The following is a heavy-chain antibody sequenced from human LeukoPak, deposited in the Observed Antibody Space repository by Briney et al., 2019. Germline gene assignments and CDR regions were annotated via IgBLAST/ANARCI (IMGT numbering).Heavy chain of an antibody. V-gene: IGHV3-9*01. J-gene: IGHJ6*03. CDR2: ISWNSGGI. CDR1: GFNLDEYA. CDR3: ARATMVRGVIRRNYYMDV. D-gene: IGHD3-10*01. Sequence: GGSLRLSCAASGFNLDEYAMHWVRQAPGKGLEWVSGISWNSGGIGYADSVKGRFTISRDNAKNSLYLQMNSLRAEDTAVYYCARATMVRGVIRRNYYMDVWGKGTTVTVPS.